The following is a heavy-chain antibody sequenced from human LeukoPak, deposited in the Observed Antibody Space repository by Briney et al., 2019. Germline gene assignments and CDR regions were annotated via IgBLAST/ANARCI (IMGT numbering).Heavy chain of an antibody. D-gene: IGHD3-10*01. CDR3: ARWYGGSGSWVMDV. J-gene: IGHJ6*02. CDR1: GFTFSNYW. V-gene: IGHV3-7*04. CDR2: IKPDGSEK. Sequence: GGSLRLSCAASGFTFSNYWMTWVRQAPGKGLEWVANIKPDGSEKSYVDSVRGRFTISRDNAKNSLYLQMNSLRAEDTAVYYCARWYGGSGSWVMDVWGQGTTVTVSS.